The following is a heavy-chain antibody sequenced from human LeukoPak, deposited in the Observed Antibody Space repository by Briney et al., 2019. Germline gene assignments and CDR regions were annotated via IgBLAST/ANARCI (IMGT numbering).Heavy chain of an antibody. J-gene: IGHJ4*02. Sequence: GGSLRLSCVASGITFSSYSMNWVRQAPGKGLEWVSYISSFSGTINYADSVKGRFTISRDNSKNTLYLQMNSLRAEDTAVYYCAKSLRQTANYWGQGTLVTVSS. V-gene: IGHV3-48*01. CDR1: GITFSSYS. CDR2: ISSFSGTI. D-gene: IGHD4-17*01. CDR3: AKSLRQTANY.